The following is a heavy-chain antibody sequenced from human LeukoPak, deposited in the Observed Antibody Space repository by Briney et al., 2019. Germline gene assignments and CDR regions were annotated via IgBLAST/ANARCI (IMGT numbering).Heavy chain of an antibody. V-gene: IGHV4-30-4*02. CDR2: IFYSGTT. CDR1: GGSISSGGHY. Sequence: PSDTLSLTCSVSGGSISSGGHYWSWVRQPPGKGLEWIGHIFYSGTTLYNPSLKTRVTISEDTSNNQYSLRLTSLTAADTAVYYCARGRGYGYGIDYWGQGTLVTVSS. CDR3: ARGRGYGYGIDY. J-gene: IGHJ4*02. D-gene: IGHD5-18*01.